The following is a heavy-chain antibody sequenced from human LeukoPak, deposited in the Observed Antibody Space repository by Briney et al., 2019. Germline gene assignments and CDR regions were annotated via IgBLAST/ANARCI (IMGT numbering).Heavy chain of an antibody. CDR3: ARESIAADPDY. CDR2: INPSGGST. Sequence: GASVKVSCKASGYTFTSYYMHWVRQAPGQGLEWMGIINPSGGSTSYAQKFQGRVTMTRDMSTSTVYMELSSLRSEDTAVYHCARESIAADPDYWGQGTLVTVSS. D-gene: IGHD6-13*01. J-gene: IGHJ4*02. CDR1: GYTFTSYY. V-gene: IGHV1-46*01.